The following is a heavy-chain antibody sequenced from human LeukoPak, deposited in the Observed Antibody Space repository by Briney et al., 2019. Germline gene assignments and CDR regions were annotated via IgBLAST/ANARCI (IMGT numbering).Heavy chain of an antibody. V-gene: IGHV4-39*07. Sequence: SETLSLTCTVSGGSISSSSYYWCWIRQPPGKGLEWIGEINHSGSTNYNPSLKSRVTISVDTSKNQFSLKLSSVTAADTAVYYCESFTTFRNFDYWGQGTLVTVSS. CDR1: GGSISSSSYY. D-gene: IGHD1-14*01. CDR2: INHSGST. J-gene: IGHJ4*02. CDR3: ESFTTFRNFDY.